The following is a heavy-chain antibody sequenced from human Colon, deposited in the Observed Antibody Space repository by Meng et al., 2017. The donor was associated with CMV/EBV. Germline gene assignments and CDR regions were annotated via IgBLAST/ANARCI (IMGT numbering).Heavy chain of an antibody. D-gene: IGHD3-10*01. CDR2: ISGAGVST. V-gene: IGHV3-23*01. CDR1: GFTLSNYA. Sequence: VRLLVSGGGLIQPGGSLTLSCAVSGFTLSNYAMSWVRQAPGKGLEWVSSISGAGVSTYYADSVKGRFTISRDNSKNTLSLQINSLRAEDTAIYYCAKAPRLSGSYYYFESWGQGTLVTVSS. J-gene: IGHJ4*02. CDR3: AKAPRLSGSYYYFES.